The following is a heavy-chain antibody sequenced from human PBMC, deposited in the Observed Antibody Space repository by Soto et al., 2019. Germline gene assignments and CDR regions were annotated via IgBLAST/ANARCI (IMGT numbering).Heavy chain of an antibody. J-gene: IGHJ5*01. CDR3: AKPTSFVTCFDS. CDR2: ISHDGTDK. D-gene: IGHD3-16*02. CDR1: GFTFWKFG. Sequence: RRLSCAASGFTFWKFGLHWVRQSPREGLEWVALISHDGTDKYYADSVKGRFTISRDNSKDTLFLHMDNLRPEDTGIYYCAKPTSFVTCFDSWGQGTLVTVSS. V-gene: IGHV3-30*18.